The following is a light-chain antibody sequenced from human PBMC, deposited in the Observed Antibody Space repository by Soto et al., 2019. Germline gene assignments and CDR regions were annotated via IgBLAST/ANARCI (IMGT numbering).Light chain of an antibody. CDR3: LLYYGGAVV. J-gene: IGLJ2*01. CDR2: NTS. CDR1: TGAVTSGYY. V-gene: IGLV7-43*01. Sequence: QAVVTQEPSLTVYPGGTVTLTCASSTGAVTSGYYPNWFQQKPGQAPRALIYNTSNKHSWTPARFSGSLLGGKAALTLSGVQPEDEAEYYCLLYYGGAVVFGGGTKLTVL.